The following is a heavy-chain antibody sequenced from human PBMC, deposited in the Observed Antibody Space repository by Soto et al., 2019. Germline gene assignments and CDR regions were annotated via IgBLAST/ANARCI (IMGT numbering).Heavy chain of an antibody. V-gene: IGHV1-2*04. J-gene: IGHJ4*02. D-gene: IGHD6-6*01. Sequence: ASVKVSCKASGYTFTSYAMHWVRQAPGQRLEWMGWMNPNSGGTNYAQKFQGWVTMTRDMSINTAYLELSRLRSDDTAVYYCAKKHSGSSLAYWGQGSLVTVSS. CDR2: MNPNSGGT. CDR1: GYTFTSYA. CDR3: AKKHSGSSLAY.